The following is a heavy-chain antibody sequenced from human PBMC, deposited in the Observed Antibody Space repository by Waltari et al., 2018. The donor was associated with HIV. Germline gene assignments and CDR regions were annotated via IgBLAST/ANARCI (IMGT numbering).Heavy chain of an antibody. V-gene: IGHV1-69*12. CDR3: ARDKAQYYDSSGYWGSYFQH. J-gene: IGHJ1*01. CDR2: INPICGTA. CDR1: GGTFSSYA. D-gene: IGHD3-22*01. Sequence: QVQLVQSGAEVKKPGSSVKVSCKASGGTFSSYAISWVRQAPGQGLEWMGGINPICGTANYAEKVQGRVTSTADESTSTAYMELSSLRSEDTAVYYCARDKAQYYDSSGYWGSYFQHWGQGTLVTVSS.